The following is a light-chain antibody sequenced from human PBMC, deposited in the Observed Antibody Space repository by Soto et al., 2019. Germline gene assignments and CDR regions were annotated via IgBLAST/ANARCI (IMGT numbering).Light chain of an antibody. CDR1: ISDVGSYNL. V-gene: IGLV2-23*02. CDR2: EVS. CDR3: CSCAGSSTLYV. J-gene: IGLJ1*01. Sequence: QSVRTQPASVSGSPGQSITISCTGTISDVGSYNLVSWYQQHPGKAPKLMIYEVSKRPSGVSNRFSGSKSGNTASLTISGLQAEDEADYYCCSCAGSSTLYVFGPGTKVTVL.